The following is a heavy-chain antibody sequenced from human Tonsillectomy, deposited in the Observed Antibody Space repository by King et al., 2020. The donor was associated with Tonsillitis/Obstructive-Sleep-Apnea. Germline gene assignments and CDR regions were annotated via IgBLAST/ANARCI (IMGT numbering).Heavy chain of an antibody. Sequence: QLVQSGAEVKKPGSSVKVYCKASGGSFSSYAICCVRQAPGKGLEWMRGSIPLFGTLNYAQKFQGGVTITADEATTTAYMELSSLRSEDTAVYYCATVPRANWFDPWGQGTLVTVSS. CDR2: SIPLFGTL. V-gene: IGHV1-69*01. CDR3: ATVPRANWFDP. CDR1: GGSFSSYA. J-gene: IGHJ5*02.